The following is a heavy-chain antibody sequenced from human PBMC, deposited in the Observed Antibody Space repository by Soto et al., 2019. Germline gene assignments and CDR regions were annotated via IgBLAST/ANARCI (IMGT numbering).Heavy chain of an antibody. CDR3: AKDASPAAMYYYYYGMDV. CDR1: GFTFSSYG. V-gene: IGHV3-30*18. D-gene: IGHD2-2*01. Sequence: GGSLRLSCAASGFTFSSYGMHWVRQAPGKGLEWVAVISYDGSNKYYADSVKGRFTISRDNSKNTLYLQMNSLRAEDTDVYYCAKDASPAAMYYYYYGMDVWGQGTTVTVSS. CDR2: ISYDGSNK. J-gene: IGHJ6*02.